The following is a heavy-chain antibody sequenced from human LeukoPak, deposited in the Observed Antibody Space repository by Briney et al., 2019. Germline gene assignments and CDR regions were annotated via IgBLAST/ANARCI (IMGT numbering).Heavy chain of an antibody. V-gene: IGHV3-23*01. CDR2: ISGSGSST. CDR3: AKRGVVIRVILVGFHKEAYYFDS. Sequence: GGSLRLSCRVSGITLSNYGMSWVRQAPGKGLEWVAGISGSGSSTNYADSVKGRFTISRDNPKNTLYLQMTSLRAEDTAVYFCAKRGVVIRVILVGFHKEAYYFDSWGQGALVTVSS. J-gene: IGHJ4*02. CDR1: GITLSNYG. D-gene: IGHD3-22*01.